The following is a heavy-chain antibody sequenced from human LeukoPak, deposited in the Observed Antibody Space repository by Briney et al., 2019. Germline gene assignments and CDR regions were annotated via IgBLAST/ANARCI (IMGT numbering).Heavy chain of an antibody. J-gene: IGHJ6*03. V-gene: IGHV4-59*03. CDR1: GGSISSYY. Sequence: TSETLSLTCTVSGGSISSYYWSWIRQPPGKGLEWIGYIYYSGSTNYNPSLKSRVTISVDTSKNQFSLNLTSVTAADTAIYYCAESQGKYYFMDVWGKGTTVTVSS. D-gene: IGHD3-10*01. CDR3: AESQGKYYFMDV. CDR2: IYYSGST.